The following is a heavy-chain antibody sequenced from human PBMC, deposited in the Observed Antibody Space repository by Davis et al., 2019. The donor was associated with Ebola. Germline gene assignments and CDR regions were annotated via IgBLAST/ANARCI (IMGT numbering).Heavy chain of an antibody. V-gene: IGHV1-18*01. J-gene: IGHJ4*02. CDR1: VYTFTSYG. Sequence: ASVTVSCMASVYTFTSYGINWVRQAPGQGLEWMGWIRAYNGNTNYAQKLQGRVTIATDTSTSKAYMERRSLRSDDTAVYYCARSGRGYSYGRIDYWGQGTLVTVSS. CDR3: ARSGRGYSYGRIDY. CDR2: IRAYNGNT. D-gene: IGHD5-18*01.